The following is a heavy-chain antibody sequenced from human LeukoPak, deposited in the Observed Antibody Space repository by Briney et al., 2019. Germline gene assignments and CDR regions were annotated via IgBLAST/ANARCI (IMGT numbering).Heavy chain of an antibody. J-gene: IGHJ4*02. D-gene: IGHD6-19*01. V-gene: IGHV3-21*01. CDR3: ARDQSYSSGKQT. CDR1: GFTFSSYG. Sequence: GGSLRLSCAASGFTFSSYGMNRVRQAPGKGLEWVSSISSSSSYIYYADSVKGRFTISRDNAKNSLYLQMNSLRAEDTAVYYCARDQSYSSGKQTWGQGTLVTVSS. CDR2: ISSSSSYI.